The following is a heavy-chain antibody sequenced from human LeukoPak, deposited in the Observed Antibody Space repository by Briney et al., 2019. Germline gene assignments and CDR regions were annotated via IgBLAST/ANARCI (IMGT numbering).Heavy chain of an antibody. D-gene: IGHD1-14*01. V-gene: IGHV4-34*01. J-gene: IGHJ5*02. CDR2: INHSGST. CDR1: GWSFSSSY. Sequence: PSETLSLSCAVYGWSFSSSYWSWIRQPPGKGLEWIGEINHSGSTNSNPSLKSRVTISVESSKNQFSLKLSSVTAADTAVYYCARISVTGWFDPWGQGTLVTVFS. CDR3: ARISVTGWFDP.